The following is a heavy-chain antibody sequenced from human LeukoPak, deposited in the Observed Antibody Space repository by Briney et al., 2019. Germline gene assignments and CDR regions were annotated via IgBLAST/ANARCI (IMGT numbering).Heavy chain of an antibody. CDR2: IYSGGST. CDR1: GFTVSSNY. V-gene: IGHV3-53*01. D-gene: IGHD4-17*01. Sequence: GGSLRLSCAASGFTVSSNYMSWVRQAPGEGLEWVSVIYSGGSTYYADSVKGRFTISRDNSKNTLYLQMNSLRAEDTAVYYCARGLTTAIGYDAFDIWGQGTMVTVSS. J-gene: IGHJ3*02. CDR3: ARGLTTAIGYDAFDI.